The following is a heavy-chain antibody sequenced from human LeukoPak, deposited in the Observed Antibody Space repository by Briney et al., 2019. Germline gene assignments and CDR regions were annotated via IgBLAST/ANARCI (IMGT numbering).Heavy chain of an antibody. CDR3: ARLWFGESSKNFFDY. CDR1: GYTFTGYY. J-gene: IGHJ4*02. Sequence: ASVNVSCKSSGYTFTGYYMHWVRQAPGQGLEWMGWINPNSGGTNYAQKFQGRVTMTRDTSISTAYMELSRLRSDDTAVYYCARLWFGESSKNFFDYWGQGTLVTVSS. D-gene: IGHD3-10*01. CDR2: INPNSGGT. V-gene: IGHV1-2*02.